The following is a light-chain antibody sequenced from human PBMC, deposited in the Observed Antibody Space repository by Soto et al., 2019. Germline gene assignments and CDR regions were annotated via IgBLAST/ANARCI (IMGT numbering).Light chain of an antibody. J-gene: IGKJ1*01. V-gene: IGKV1-5*01. CDR1: QSISSW. CDR2: DAS. Sequence: DIQMTQSPSTLSASVGDRVTITCRASQSISSWLAWYQQKPGKAPNLLIYDASSLQGGVPSRFSGSRSGTKFTLTISSLQPDDFATYYCQQYNSYSPWTFGQGTKVDI. CDR3: QQYNSYSPWT.